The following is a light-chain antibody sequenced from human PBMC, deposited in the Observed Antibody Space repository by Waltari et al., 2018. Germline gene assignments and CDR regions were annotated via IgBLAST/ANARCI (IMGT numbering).Light chain of an antibody. CDR2: WSS. V-gene: IGKV4-1*01. J-gene: IGKJ3*01. Sequence: EIVMTQSPESLAVSLGERATINCKSSQSVLKTSTNKNYLAWYQHRPGQPPKLLFYWSSTREAGFPDRFSTSGSGTDFTLTINSLQPEDFATYYCQQSSSTPPFTFGPGTKVDIK. CDR3: QQSSSTPPFT. CDR1: QSVLKTSTNKNY.